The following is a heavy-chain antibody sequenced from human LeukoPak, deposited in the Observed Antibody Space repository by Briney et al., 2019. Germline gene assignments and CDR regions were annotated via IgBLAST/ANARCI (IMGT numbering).Heavy chain of an antibody. Sequence: EASVKVSCKASGGTFSSYAISWVRQAPGQGLEWMGGIIPIFGTANYAQKFQGRVTITADESTSTAYMELSSLRSEDTAVYYCASQSGSSGWYLDYWGQGTLVTVSS. CDR2: IIPIFGTA. J-gene: IGHJ4*02. V-gene: IGHV1-69*01. CDR3: ASQSGSSGWYLDY. D-gene: IGHD6-19*01. CDR1: GGTFSSYA.